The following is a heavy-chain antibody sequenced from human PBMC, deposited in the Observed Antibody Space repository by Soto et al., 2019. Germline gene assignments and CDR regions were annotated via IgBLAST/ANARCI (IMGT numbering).Heavy chain of an antibody. V-gene: IGHV3-48*01. CDR2: ISIGSGSI. D-gene: IGHD7-27*01. Sequence: EVQLVESGGGLVQPGGSRRVSCAASGFSFSNYAMNWVRQAPGKGLEWVSYISIGSGSIFYADSVKGRFTISRDSSANTLFLHMDNLRAEDSALYYCVKRGRNWGAFDFWGQGTTVVVSS. J-gene: IGHJ3*01. CDR1: GFSFSNYA. CDR3: VKRGRNWGAFDF.